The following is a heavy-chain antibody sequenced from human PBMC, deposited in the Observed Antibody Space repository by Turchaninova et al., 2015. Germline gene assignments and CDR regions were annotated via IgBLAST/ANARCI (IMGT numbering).Heavy chain of an antibody. D-gene: IGHD6-6*01. CDR1: YD. Sequence: YDRNLFRSDPGKRLECVSSISSSSSYIYDADSVKGRFTISRDNAKNSLYLQMNSLRAEDTAVYYCARSASAARGDYWGQGTLVTVSS. V-gene: IGHV3-21*01. J-gene: IGHJ4*02. CDR2: ISSSSSYI. CDR3: ARSASAARGDY.